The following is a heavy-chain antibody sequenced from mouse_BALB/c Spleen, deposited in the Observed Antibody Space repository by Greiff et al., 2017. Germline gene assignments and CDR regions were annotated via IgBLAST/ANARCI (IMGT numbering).Heavy chain of an antibody. Sequence: VQLKDSGPGLVKPSQSLSLTCTVTGYSITSDYAWNWIRQFPGNKLEWMGYISYSGSTSYNPSLKSRISITRDTSKNQFFLQLNSVTTEDTATYYCARRGGYYGSSYLAWFAYWGQGTLVTVSA. CDR1: GYSITSDYA. CDR2: ISYSGST. CDR3: ARRGGYYGSSYLAWFAY. V-gene: IGHV3-2*02. J-gene: IGHJ3*01. D-gene: IGHD1-1*01.